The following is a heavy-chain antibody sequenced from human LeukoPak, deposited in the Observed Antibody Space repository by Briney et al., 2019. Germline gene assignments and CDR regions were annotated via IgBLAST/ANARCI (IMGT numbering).Heavy chain of an antibody. J-gene: IGHJ4*02. CDR2: ISSNTGGT. CDR3: VRADPVDH. CDR1: GYTFTGSF. Sequence: ASVKVSCKASGYTFTGSFMHWVRQAPGQGLEWIGWISSNTGGTRIAQKFQDRVTMTRDTSIRTVYIELRSLRFDDTAIYYCVRADPVDHWGQGTLVTVSS. V-gene: IGHV1-2*02.